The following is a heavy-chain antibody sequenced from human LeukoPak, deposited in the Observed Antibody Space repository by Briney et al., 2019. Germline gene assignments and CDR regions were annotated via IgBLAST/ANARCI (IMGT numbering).Heavy chain of an antibody. Sequence: GASVKVSCRASGYTFTTNGISRVRQAPSKRLESMAWISPYNGDTTYAQELQGRLTVTTDTSTSTAYMELRSLRSDDTAVYYCARLRGGIYSSRDAFDIWGQGTMVTVSS. V-gene: IGHV1-18*04. CDR2: ISPYNGDT. D-gene: IGHD6-19*01. CDR3: ARLRGGIYSSRDAFDI. CDR1: GYTFTTNG. J-gene: IGHJ3*02.